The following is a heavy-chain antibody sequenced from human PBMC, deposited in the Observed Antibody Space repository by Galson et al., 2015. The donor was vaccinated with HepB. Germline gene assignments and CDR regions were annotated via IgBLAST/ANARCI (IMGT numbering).Heavy chain of an antibody. J-gene: IGHJ6*02. V-gene: IGHV4-34*01. CDR2: INHSGTT. CDR1: GESFSDFY. CDR3: ARALGTDYVGYYYYYGMDV. Sequence: ETLSLTCAVYGESFSDFYWNWIRQPPGKGLEWIGEINHSGTTNYNASLKSRVTISVDTSKNQFSLKVRSVTAEDTAVYYCARALGTDYVGYYYYYGMDVWGQGTTVTVSS. D-gene: IGHD4-17*01.